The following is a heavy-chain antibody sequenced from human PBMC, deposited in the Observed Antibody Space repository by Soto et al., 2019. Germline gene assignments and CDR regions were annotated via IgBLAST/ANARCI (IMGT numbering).Heavy chain of an antibody. CDR2: INWNGGST. V-gene: IGHV3-20*04. D-gene: IGHD6-6*01. J-gene: IGHJ6*02. Sequence: GGSLRLSCAASGFTFDDYGMSWVRQAPGKGLEWVSGINWNGGSTGYADSVKGRFTISRDNAKNSLYLQMNSLRAEDTALYYCARDKSTAARPKNYYYYGMDVWGQGTTVTVSS. CDR3: ARDKSTAARPKNYYYYGMDV. CDR1: GFTFDDYG.